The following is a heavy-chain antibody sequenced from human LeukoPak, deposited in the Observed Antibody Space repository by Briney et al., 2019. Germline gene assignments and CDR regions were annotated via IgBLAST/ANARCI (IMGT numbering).Heavy chain of an antibody. Sequence: SQTLSLTCTVSGDSISSGTYYWSWIRQPAGKGLEWIGRVYSSGNTNYNPSLKSRVTISIDTSKNQFSLKLSSVTAADTAAYYCSRGVGSSSSNWFDPWGQVTLVTVSS. CDR2: VYSSGNT. D-gene: IGHD6-6*01. J-gene: IGHJ5*02. V-gene: IGHV4-61*02. CDR3: SRGVGSSSSNWFDP. CDR1: GDSISSGTYY.